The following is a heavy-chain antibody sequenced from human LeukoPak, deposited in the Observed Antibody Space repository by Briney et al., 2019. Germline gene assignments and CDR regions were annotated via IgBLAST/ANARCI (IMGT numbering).Heavy chain of an antibody. J-gene: IGHJ4*02. Sequence: ASVKVSCKASGGTFSSYAISWVRQAPGQGLEWMGGIIPIFGTANYAQKFQGRVTITADESTSTAYMELSSLRSEDTAVYYCARDSITIFGVVNSDSYFDYWGQGTLVTVSS. CDR3: ARDSITIFGVVNSDSYFDY. D-gene: IGHD3-3*01. V-gene: IGHV1-69*13. CDR2: IIPIFGTA. CDR1: GGTFSSYA.